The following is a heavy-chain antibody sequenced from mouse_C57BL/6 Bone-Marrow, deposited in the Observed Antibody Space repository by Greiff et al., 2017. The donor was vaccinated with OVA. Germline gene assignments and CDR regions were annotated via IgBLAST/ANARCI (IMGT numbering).Heavy chain of an antibody. CDR2: IHPNSGST. J-gene: IGHJ2*01. V-gene: IGHV1-64*01. D-gene: IGHD3-3*01. CDR1: GYTFTSYW. Sequence: QVQLQQPGAELVKPGASVKLSCKASGYTFTSYWMHWVKQRPGQGLEWIGMIHPNSGSTNYNEKFKSKATLTVDKSSSTAYMQLRSLTSEDSAVYYCARRTPWDRYFDYWGQGTTLTVSS. CDR3: ARRTPWDRYFDY.